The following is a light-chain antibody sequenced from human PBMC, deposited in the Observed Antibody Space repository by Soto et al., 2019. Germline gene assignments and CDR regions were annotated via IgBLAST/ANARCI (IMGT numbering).Light chain of an antibody. V-gene: IGLV1-51*01. CDR2: DDN. Sequence: QSVLTQPPSVSAAPGQKVSISCSGSGSNIGSYSVSWYQPLPGTAPKLLIYDDNKRPSGIPDRFSGSKSGTSATLGITGLQTGDEADYHCATWDRILRVVVFGGGTKVTVL. CDR3: ATWDRILRVVV. J-gene: IGLJ2*01. CDR1: GSNIGSYS.